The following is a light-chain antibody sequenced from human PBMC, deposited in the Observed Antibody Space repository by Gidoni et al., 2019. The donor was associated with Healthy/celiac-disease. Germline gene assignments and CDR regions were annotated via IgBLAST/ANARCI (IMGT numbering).Light chain of an antibody. V-gene: IGKV3-20*01. CDR3: QQYGSSPPELT. CDR1: QSVSSSY. CDR2: GAS. Sequence: IVLTPSPGTLSLSPGERATLSCRASQSVSSSYLAWYQQKPGQAPRLLIYGASSRATGIPDRFSGSGSGTDFTLTISRLEPEDFAVYYCQQYGSSPPELTFGGGTKVEIK. J-gene: IGKJ4*01.